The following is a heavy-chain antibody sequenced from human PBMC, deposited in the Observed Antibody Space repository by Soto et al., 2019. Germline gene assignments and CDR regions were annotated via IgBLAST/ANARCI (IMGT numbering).Heavy chain of an antibody. D-gene: IGHD4-17*01. V-gene: IGHV1-8*01. CDR1: GYTFTNFE. J-gene: IGHJ4*02. CDR2: LNPKTGYT. CDR3: ARGLRSVT. Sequence: QEELVQSGAEVKKPGSSVKVSCKASGYTFTNFEINWVRQATGQGLEWMGWLNPKTGYTGYGQKFQGRVTMTRDTSIRTAYMELSSLRSEDTAVYYCARGLRSVTWGQGTLVTVSS.